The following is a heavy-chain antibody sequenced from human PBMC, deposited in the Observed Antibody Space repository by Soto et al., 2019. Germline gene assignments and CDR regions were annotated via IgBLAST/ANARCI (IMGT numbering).Heavy chain of an antibody. CDR3: ARQGIAARPKPLDY. CDR1: GFTFISYA. CDR2: ISYDGSNK. Sequence: PWGSLRLSCAASGFTFISYAIHFFRHSPGKGLEWVAVISYDGSNKYYADSVKGRFTISRDNSKNTLYLQMNSLRAEDTAVYYCARQGIAARPKPLDYWGQGTLVTVSS. J-gene: IGHJ4*02. V-gene: IGHV3-30-3*01. D-gene: IGHD6-6*01.